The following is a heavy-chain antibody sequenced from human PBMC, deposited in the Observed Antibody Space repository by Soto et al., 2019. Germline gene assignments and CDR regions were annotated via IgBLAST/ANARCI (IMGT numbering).Heavy chain of an antibody. CDR3: ARGGAMGLNDY. CDR1: GFKFSDSA. V-gene: IGHV3-73*01. D-gene: IGHD1-26*01. CDR2: IRSKANSYLI. Sequence: PGGSLRLSCAASGFKFSDSAMHWVRQASGKGLEWIARIRSKANSYLIAYDESVRGRFIISRDGSKNTAYLQMNDLKTEDTATYYCARGGAMGLNDYWGQGTLVTVPS. J-gene: IGHJ4*02.